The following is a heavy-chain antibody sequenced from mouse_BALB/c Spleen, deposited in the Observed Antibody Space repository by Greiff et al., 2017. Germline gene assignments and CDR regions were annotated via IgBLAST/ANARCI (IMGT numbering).Heavy chain of an antibody. V-gene: IGHV1-54*01. CDR3: ARDYDYDDGFAY. Sequence: VHLVESGAELVRPGTSVKVSCKASGYAFTNYLIEWVKQRPGQGLEWIGVINPGSGGTNYNEKFKGKATPTADKSSSTAYMQLSSLTSDDSAVYFCARDYDYDDGFAYWGQGTLVTVSA. CDR1: GYAFTNYL. D-gene: IGHD2-4*01. J-gene: IGHJ3*01. CDR2: INPGSGGT.